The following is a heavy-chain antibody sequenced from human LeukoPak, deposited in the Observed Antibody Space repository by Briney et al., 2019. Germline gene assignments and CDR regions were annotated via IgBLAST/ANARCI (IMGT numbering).Heavy chain of an antibody. V-gene: IGHV4-30-4*08. CDR2: IYYSGST. J-gene: IGHJ5*02. D-gene: IGHD2-2*02. Sequence: SETLSLTCTVPGGSISSGDYYWRWIRQPPGTGLEWIGYIYYSGSTYYNPSLKSRVTISVDTSKNQFSLKLSSVTAADTAVYYCARVVPGPVPAAIRGWFDPWGQGTLVTVSS. CDR3: ARVVPGPVPAAIRGWFDP. CDR1: GGSISSGDYY.